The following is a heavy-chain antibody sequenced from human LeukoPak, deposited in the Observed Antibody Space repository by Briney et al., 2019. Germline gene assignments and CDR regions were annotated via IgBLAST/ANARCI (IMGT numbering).Heavy chain of an antibody. CDR3: EKETPYKSFWSGHNY. J-gene: IGHJ4*02. V-gene: IGHV3-23*01. CDR1: GFTFSSYA. Sequence: GGSLRLSCAASGFTFSSYAMSWVRQAPGKGLEWVSAISATNTYYADFVKGRFNISRDNYKNTLYLQMNSLRAEDTAVYHREKETPYKSFWSGHNYWGQGALVTVSS. D-gene: IGHD3-3*01. CDR2: ISATNT.